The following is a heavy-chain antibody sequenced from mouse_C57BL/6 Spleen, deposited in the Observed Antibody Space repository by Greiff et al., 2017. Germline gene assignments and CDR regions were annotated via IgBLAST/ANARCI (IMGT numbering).Heavy chain of an antibody. CDR2: IYPGDGDT. Sequence: VKLQQSGAELVKPGASVKISCKASGYAFSSYWMNWVKQRPGKGLEWIGQIYPGDGDTNYNGKFKGKATLTADKSSSTAYMQLSSLTSEDSAVYFCASSDSSGYMDYWGQGTSVTVSS. J-gene: IGHJ4*01. D-gene: IGHD3-2*02. CDR1: GYAFSSYW. CDR3: ASSDSSGYMDY. V-gene: IGHV1-80*01.